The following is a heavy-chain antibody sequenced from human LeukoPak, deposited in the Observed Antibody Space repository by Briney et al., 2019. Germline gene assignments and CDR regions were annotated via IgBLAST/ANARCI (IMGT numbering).Heavy chain of an antibody. J-gene: IGHJ4*02. V-gene: IGHV1-2*02. D-gene: IGHD3-10*01. Sequence: ASVKVSCKASGYTFTGYYMHRVRQAPGQGLEWMGWINPNSGGTNHAQKFQGRVTMTRDTAISTAYMELSRLRSVDTAVYYCARDRPLDADDYYGFYYFDYWGQGTLVTVSS. CDR3: ARDRPLDADDYYGFYYFDY. CDR1: GYTFTGYY. CDR2: INPNSGGT.